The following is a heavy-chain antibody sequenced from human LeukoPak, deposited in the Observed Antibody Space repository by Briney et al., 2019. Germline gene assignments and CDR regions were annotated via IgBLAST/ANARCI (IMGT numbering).Heavy chain of an antibody. CDR2: ISDNGAGS. D-gene: IGHD6-19*01. CDR1: GFTFSSHV. J-gene: IGHJ4*02. Sequence: PGGSLRLSCAASGFTFSSHVMSWVRQAPGKGLEWVSAISDNGAGSYYADAVKGRFTMSRDNSKNTVTLQLNSLRVEDTALYYCAKTKREGTGWYGKNDYWGRGTLVTVSS. CDR3: AKTKREGTGWYGKNDY. V-gene: IGHV3-23*01.